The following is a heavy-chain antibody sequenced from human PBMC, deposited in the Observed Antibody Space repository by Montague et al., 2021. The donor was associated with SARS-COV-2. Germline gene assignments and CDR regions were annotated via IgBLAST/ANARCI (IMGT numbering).Heavy chain of an antibody. Sequence: SETLSLTCAVSGGSFSPYYWTWVRQPPGKGLEWIGEINHGGSTKXNPSLKSRLTIPADTSKNQFSLKLTSVAAADTAVYYCARLRDGVVPSPILGVGPYHAYYYMDDWGRGTTVTVSS. CDR3: ARLRDGVVPSPILGVGPYHAYYYMDD. J-gene: IGHJ6*03. V-gene: IGHV4-34*01. CDR1: GGSFSPYY. CDR2: INHGGST. D-gene: IGHD3-10*01.